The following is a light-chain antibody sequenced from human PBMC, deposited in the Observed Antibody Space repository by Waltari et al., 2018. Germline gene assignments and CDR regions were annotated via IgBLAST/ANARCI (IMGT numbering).Light chain of an antibody. Sequence: QLVLTQSPSASASLGASVKLTCTLSSGHSSNIIAWHQQQPEKGPRYLMKVNSDGSPSKGDEIPDRFSGSSSGAERYLTISSLQSEDEADYYCRTGGHGTWVFGGGTKLTVL. CDR2: VNSDGSP. V-gene: IGLV4-69*01. CDR3: RTGGHGTWV. CDR1: SGHSSNI. J-gene: IGLJ3*02.